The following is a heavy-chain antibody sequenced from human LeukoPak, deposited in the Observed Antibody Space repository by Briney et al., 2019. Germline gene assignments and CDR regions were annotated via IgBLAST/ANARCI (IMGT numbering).Heavy chain of an antibody. J-gene: IGHJ4*02. CDR1: GGSISSYY. Sequence: SETLSLTCTVSGGSISSYYWSWIRQPAGKGLERIGRIYTSGSTNYNPSLKSRVTMSVDTSKNQFSLKLSSVTAADTAVYYCARVGDYGDYVDYWGQGTLVSVSS. V-gene: IGHV4-4*07. D-gene: IGHD4-17*01. CDR3: ARVGDYGDYVDY. CDR2: IYTSGST.